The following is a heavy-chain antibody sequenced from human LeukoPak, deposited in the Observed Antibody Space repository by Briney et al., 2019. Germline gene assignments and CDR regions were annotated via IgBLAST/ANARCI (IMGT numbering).Heavy chain of an antibody. D-gene: IGHD5-18*01. CDR1: GFTFSSYA. Sequence: ESGGSLRLSCAASGFTFSSYAMSWVRQAPGKGLEWVSAISGSGGSTYYADSVKGRFTISRDNSKNTLYLQMNSLRAEDTAVYYCAKGAGYSYGWDYWGQGTLVAVSS. J-gene: IGHJ4*02. CDR2: ISGSGGST. V-gene: IGHV3-23*01. CDR3: AKGAGYSYGWDY.